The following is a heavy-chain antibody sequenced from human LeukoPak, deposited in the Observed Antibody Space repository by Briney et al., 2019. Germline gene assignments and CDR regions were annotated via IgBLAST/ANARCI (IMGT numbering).Heavy chain of an antibody. D-gene: IGHD6-13*01. J-gene: IGHJ4*02. CDR2: IYYRGNT. Sequence: SETLSLTCTVSGGSISRYYWSWIRQPPGKGLEWIGYIYYRGNTDYNPSLKSRVTLSIDTPKNQVSLKLISVSAADTAVYYCAREISSSPYYFDYWGQGTLVTVSS. CDR1: GGSISRYY. CDR3: AREISSSPYYFDY. V-gene: IGHV4-59*01.